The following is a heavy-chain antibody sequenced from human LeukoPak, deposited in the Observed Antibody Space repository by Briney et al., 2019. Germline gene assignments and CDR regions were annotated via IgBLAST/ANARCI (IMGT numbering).Heavy chain of an antibody. J-gene: IGHJ1*01. CDR3: AREGHAPYYDFWSAKRVISEYFQH. V-gene: IGHV3-7*01. Sequence: GGSLRLSCAASGFTFSSYWMSWVRQAPGKGLEWVANIKQDGSEKYYVDSVKGRFTISRDNAKNSLYLQMNSLRAEDTAVYYCAREGHAPYYDFWSAKRVISEYFQHWGQGTLVTVSS. D-gene: IGHD3-3*01. CDR1: GFTFSSYW. CDR2: IKQDGSEK.